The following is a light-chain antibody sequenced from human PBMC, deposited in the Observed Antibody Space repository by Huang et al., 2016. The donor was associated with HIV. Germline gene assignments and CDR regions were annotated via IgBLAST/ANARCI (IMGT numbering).Light chain of an antibody. Sequence: EIVLTQSPATLSLSPGETATLSCRATKNLNTVLAWYQQRPGLAPRLLVYNASSRAAGTPVRFSGSVSGTDFNLTISSLKPEDFGIYYCQQRSKSLTFGGGTTVEIK. V-gene: IGKV3-11*01. CDR2: NAS. CDR3: QQRSKSLT. CDR1: KNLNTV. J-gene: IGKJ4*01.